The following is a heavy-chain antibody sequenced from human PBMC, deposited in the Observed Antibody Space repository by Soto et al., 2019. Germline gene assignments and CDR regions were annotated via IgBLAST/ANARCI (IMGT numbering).Heavy chain of an antibody. D-gene: IGHD6-19*01. CDR1: GGSISSGGYY. V-gene: IGHV4-31*03. Sequence: PSETLSLTCTVSGGSISSGGYYWSWIRQHPGKSLEWIGYIYYSGSTYYNPSLKSRVTISVDTPKNQFSLRLISVTAADTALYYCARRYGWLYFDYWGQGSLVTVSS. CDR3: ARRYGWLYFDY. J-gene: IGHJ4*02. CDR2: IYYSGST.